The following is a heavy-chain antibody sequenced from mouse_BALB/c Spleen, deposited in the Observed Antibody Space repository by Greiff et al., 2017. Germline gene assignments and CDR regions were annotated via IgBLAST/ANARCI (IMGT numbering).Heavy chain of an antibody. CDR2: IDPYNGGT. CDR1: GYSFTGYN. J-gene: IGHJ4*01. Sequence: VQLQQSGPELGKPGASVKISCKASGYSFTGYNMYWVKQNHRKSLEWIGYIDPYNGGTSYNQKSKGKATLTVDKSSSTAYMHLNSLTSEDSAIYYCARGSYGAMDYWGQGTSVTVSS. CDR3: ARGSYGAMDY. D-gene: IGHD1-1*02. V-gene: IGHV1S135*01.